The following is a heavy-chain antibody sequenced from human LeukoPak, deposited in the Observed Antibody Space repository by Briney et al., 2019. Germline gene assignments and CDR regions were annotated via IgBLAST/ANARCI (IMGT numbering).Heavy chain of an antibody. Sequence: PSETLSLTCTVSGYSISSGYYWTWIRQPPGKGLEWIGEINHSGSTNYNPSLKSPVTISVDTSKNQFSLKVSSVTAADTAVYYCARLVGSSWYREVLRGRDYWGQGTLVTVSS. CDR2: INHSGST. D-gene: IGHD6-13*01. CDR1: GYSISSGYY. V-gene: IGHV4-38-2*02. J-gene: IGHJ4*02. CDR3: ARLVGSSWYREVLRGRDY.